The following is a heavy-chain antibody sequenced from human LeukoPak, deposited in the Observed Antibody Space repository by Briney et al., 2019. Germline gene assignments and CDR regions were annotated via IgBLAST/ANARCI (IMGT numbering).Heavy chain of an antibody. V-gene: IGHV4-39*07. CDR1: GGSISSSSYY. Sequence: SETLSLTCTVSGGSISSSSYYWGWIRQPPGKGLEWIGSIYYSGSTYYNPSLKSRVTISVDTSKNQFSLKLSSVTAADTAVYYCAQVEMATKSLDAFDIWGQGTMVTVSS. CDR3: AQVEMATKSLDAFDI. J-gene: IGHJ3*02. CDR2: IYYSGST. D-gene: IGHD5-24*01.